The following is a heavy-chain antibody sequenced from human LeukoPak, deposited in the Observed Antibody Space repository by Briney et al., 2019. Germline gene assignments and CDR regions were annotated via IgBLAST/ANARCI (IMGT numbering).Heavy chain of an antibody. V-gene: IGHV1-2*02. CDR3: ARDDDYCSGTYMDV. Sequence: ASVKVSCKASGYTFTCYYMHWVRQAPGQGLEWMGWINPNSGGTKYAQKFQGRVTMTRDTYISTAYMELNRLRSDDTAVYYCARDDDYCSGTYMDVWGKGTTVTVSS. D-gene: IGHD3-10*01. CDR1: GYTFTCYY. J-gene: IGHJ6*03. CDR2: INPNSGGT.